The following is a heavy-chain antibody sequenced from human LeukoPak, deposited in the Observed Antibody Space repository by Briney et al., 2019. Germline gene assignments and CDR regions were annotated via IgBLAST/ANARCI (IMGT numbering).Heavy chain of an antibody. CDR2: IYYSGST. CDR3: AIARRDSGYYQVDY. CDR1: GGSISSGGYY. Sequence: PAETLSLTCTVSGGSISSGGYYWRWIPQHPGKGLEWIGYIYYSGSTYYNPSLKSRVTISVDTSKNQFSLNLSSVTAADTAVYYCAIARRDSGYYQVDYWGQGTLVT. D-gene: IGHD3-22*01. V-gene: IGHV4-31*03. J-gene: IGHJ4*02.